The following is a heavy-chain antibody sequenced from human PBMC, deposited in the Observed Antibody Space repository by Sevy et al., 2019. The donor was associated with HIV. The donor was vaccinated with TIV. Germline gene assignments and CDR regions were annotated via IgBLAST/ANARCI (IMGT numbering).Heavy chain of an antibody. J-gene: IGHJ4*02. Sequence: GGFLRLSCVASGFTFAKYSMSWVRQAPGKGLEWVSTFSFGCGRINYADSVKGRFTISRDDSKNTLFLQMNSLRAEDTATYFCAREGCTQPHDYWGQGTLVTVS. CDR2: FSFGCGRI. D-gene: IGHD2-8*01. CDR1: GFTFAKYS. CDR3: AREGCTQPHDY. V-gene: IGHV3-23*01.